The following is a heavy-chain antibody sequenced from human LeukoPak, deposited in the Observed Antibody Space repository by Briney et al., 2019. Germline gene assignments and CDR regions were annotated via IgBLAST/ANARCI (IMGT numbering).Heavy chain of an antibody. CDR2: INTCGGT. Sequence: AWALTLSCAGTGFTFSSNGMDWVCQPPAKELGWVSNINTCGGTYYTDSVKGRFTISRDNSKYTLCLQMNSLRAEDTAVYYSAKGGWLEDWGQGTLVTVSS. J-gene: IGHJ4*02. CDR3: AKGGWLED. CDR1: GFTFSSNG. V-gene: IGHV3-23*01. D-gene: IGHD6-19*01.